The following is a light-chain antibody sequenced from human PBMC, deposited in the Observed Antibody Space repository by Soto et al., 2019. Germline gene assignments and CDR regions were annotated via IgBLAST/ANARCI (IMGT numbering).Light chain of an antibody. CDR2: GAS. J-gene: IGKJ3*01. CDR3: QQYGDPPL. CDR1: QSVRSSY. Sequence: EIVLTQSPGTLSLSPGDRATLSCRASQSVRSSYLAWYQQKPGQAPRLLIYGASSRATGIPARFSGSGSGADFTLTSSGLEPEDVAVYYWQQYGDPPLFGPGTKVDIK. V-gene: IGKV3-20*01.